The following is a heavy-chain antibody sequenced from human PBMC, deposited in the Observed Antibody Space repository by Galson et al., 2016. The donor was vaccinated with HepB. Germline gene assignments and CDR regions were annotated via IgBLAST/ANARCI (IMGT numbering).Heavy chain of an antibody. CDR1: GFSLETYA. CDR3: ARHRYSYGLYFDQ. J-gene: IGHJ4*02. Sequence: SLRLSCAASGFSLETYAMSWVRQAPGKGLEWVSFISGSGGSKHYADSVRGRFSVSRDNAQNILCMQMNTLRAEDTAVYYCARHRYSYGLYFDQWGQGTLVSVSS. V-gene: IGHV3-23*01. D-gene: IGHD5-18*01. CDR2: ISGSGGSK.